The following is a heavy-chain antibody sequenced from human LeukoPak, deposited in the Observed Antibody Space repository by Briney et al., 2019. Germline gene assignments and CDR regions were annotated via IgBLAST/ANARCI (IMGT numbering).Heavy chain of an antibody. D-gene: IGHD2-2*02. CDR1: GFTFSSSW. CDR2: IKQDGSEK. V-gene: IGHV3-7*01. J-gene: IGHJ4*02. CDR3: ARVVPPLYHFDY. Sequence: GGSLNPSCAASGFTFSSSWMSWVRQAPGKGLEWVANIKQDGSEKYYVDSVKSRFTISRDNAKNSLYLQMNSLRAEDTAVYFCARVVPPLYHFDYWGQGTLVTVSS.